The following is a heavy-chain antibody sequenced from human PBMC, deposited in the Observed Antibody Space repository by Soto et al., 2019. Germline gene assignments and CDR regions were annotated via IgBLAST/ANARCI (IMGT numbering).Heavy chain of an antibody. D-gene: IGHD3-16*01. V-gene: IGHV3-15*01. CDR2: IKSKTDGGTT. CDR1: GFTFSNAR. Sequence: GGSLRLSCAASGFTFSNARMSWVRQAPGKGLEWVGRIKSKTDGGTTDYAAPVKGRFTISRDDSKNTLYLQMNSLKTEETAVYYCTTVWRGYDYIWGTPRPPYYFDYWGQGTLVTVSS. J-gene: IGHJ4*02. CDR3: TTVWRGYDYIWGTPRPPYYFDY.